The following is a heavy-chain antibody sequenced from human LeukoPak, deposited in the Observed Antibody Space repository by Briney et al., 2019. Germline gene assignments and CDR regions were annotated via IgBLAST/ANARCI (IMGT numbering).Heavy chain of an antibody. CDR2: IYYSGST. CDR1: GGSISSSSYY. D-gene: IGHD5-24*01. CDR3: ARGRTGWLQSFDY. V-gene: IGHV4-39*07. Sequence: PSETLSLTCTVSGGSISSSSYYWGWIRQPPGKGLEWIGSIYYSGSTYYNPSLKSRVTISVDTSKNQFSLKLSSVTAADTAVYYCARGRTGWLQSFDYWGQGTLVTVSS. J-gene: IGHJ4*02.